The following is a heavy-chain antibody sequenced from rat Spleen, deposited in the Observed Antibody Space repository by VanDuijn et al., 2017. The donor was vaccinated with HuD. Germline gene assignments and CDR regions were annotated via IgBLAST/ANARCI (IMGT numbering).Heavy chain of an antibody. V-gene: IGHV5-31*01. Sequence: EVQLVESGGGLVQPGRSLKLSCIASGFTFENYWRTWIRQAPGKGLGWVAYITNTGNTPYYPYSVRGLFTISRDNSKSTLYLQMNSLRSEDTATYYCTRGGNYDFDYWGQGVVVTVSS. CDR2: ITNTGNTP. CDR3: TRGGNYDFDY. D-gene: IGHD1-10*01. CDR1: GFTFENYW. J-gene: IGHJ2*01.